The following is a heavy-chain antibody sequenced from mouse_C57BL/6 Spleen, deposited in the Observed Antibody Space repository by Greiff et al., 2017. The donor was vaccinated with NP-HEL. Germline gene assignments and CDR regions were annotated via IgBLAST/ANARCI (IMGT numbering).Heavy chain of an antibody. Sequence: QVQLQQSGAELVRPGASVTLSCKASGYTFTDYEMHWVKQTPVHGLEWIGAIDPETGGTAYNQKFKGKAILTADKSSSTAYLELRSLTSEDSAVYYCTRHWEVVPDYWGQGTTLTVSS. CDR1: GYTFTDYE. V-gene: IGHV1-15*01. J-gene: IGHJ2*01. D-gene: IGHD1-1*01. CDR2: IDPETGGT. CDR3: TRHWEVVPDY.